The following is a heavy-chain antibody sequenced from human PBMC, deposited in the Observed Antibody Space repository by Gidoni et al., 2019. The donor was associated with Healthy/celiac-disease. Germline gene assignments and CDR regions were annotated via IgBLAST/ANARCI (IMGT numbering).Heavy chain of an antibody. Sequence: EVQLVASGGGLVQPGRSLRLSCTASGFTFGDYAMSWFRQAPGKGLVGVGFIRSKAYGGKTEYAASVKGRFTISRDDAKSIAYLQMNSLKTEDTAVYYCTVRDSSGYYLFDYWGQGTLVTVSS. CDR1: GFTFGDYA. J-gene: IGHJ4*02. CDR3: TVRDSSGYYLFDY. CDR2: IRSKAYGGKT. V-gene: IGHV3-49*03. D-gene: IGHD3-22*01.